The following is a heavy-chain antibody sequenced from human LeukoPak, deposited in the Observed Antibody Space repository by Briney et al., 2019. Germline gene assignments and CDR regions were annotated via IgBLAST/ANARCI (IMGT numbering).Heavy chain of an antibody. CDR2: IRSKAYGGTT. J-gene: IGHJ5*02. CDR3: TRHITAADTGWFDP. D-gene: IGHD6-13*01. CDR1: GFTFGDYA. Sequence: GSLRISCTASGFTFGDYATSWVRQAPGKGLEWVGFIRSKAYGGTTEYAASVKGRFTISRDDSKSIAYLQMNSLKTEDTAVYYCTRHITAADTGWFDPWGQGTLVAVSS. V-gene: IGHV3-49*04.